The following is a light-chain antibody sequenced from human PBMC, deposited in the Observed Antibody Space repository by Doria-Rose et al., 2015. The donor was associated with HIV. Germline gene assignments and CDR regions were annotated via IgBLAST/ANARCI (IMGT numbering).Light chain of an antibody. J-gene: IGKJ2*01. V-gene: IGKV4-1*01. Sequence: EIVLTLSPGSLAVSLGERATINCKSSQSVLYSSNNKNYLAWYQQKPGQPPKLLIYWASTRESGVPDRFSGSGSGTDFTLTISSLQAEDVAVYYCQQYYSSPYTFGQGTKLEIK. CDR3: QQYYSSPYT. CDR2: WAS. CDR1: QSVLYSSNNKNY.